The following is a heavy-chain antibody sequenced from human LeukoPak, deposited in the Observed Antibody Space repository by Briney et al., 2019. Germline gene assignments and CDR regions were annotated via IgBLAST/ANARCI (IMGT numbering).Heavy chain of an antibody. CDR1: GFIFSNHG. CDR3: AKKRNAYPAPPYDAFDM. D-gene: IGHD3-16*01. Sequence: GGPLRLSCAASGFIFSNHGMHWLRQAPGKALEWVTFMSYYGSDIQYADSVRGRFTISRDNSKNTLYLQMDSVRTGDTALYYCAKKRNAYPAPPYDAFDMWGRGTMVTVSS. V-gene: IGHV3-30*18. J-gene: IGHJ3*02. CDR2: MSYYGSDI.